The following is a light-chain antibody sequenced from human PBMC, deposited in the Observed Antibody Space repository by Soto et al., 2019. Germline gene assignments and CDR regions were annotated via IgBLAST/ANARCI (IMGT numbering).Light chain of an antibody. Sequence: TKSPTTLTQSPAKRATLSCRASQSVTSSYLAWYQQKPGQAPKLLIYGASTITTGIPSRLSGSGSGTEFTLTISSLQSDDFAIYYCQHYNSYSEAFGQGTKVDIK. J-gene: IGKJ1*01. CDR3: QHYNSYSEA. V-gene: IGKV3-15*01. CDR1: QSVTSSY. CDR2: GAS.